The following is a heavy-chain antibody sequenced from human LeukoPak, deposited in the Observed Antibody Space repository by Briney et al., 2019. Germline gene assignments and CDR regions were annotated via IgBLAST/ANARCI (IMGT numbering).Heavy chain of an antibody. V-gene: IGHV1-2*06. CDR3: ASQGGSGYSN. D-gene: IGHD3-22*01. CDR2: ISPSSGGT. CDR1: GYTFTGYY. Sequence: ASVKVSCKASGYTFTGYYIHWVRQTPGQGLEWMGRISPSSGGTNYAQKFQGRVTMTRDTSISTAYMELRRLGSEDTAVYYCASQGGSGYSNWGQGTLVTVSS. J-gene: IGHJ4*02.